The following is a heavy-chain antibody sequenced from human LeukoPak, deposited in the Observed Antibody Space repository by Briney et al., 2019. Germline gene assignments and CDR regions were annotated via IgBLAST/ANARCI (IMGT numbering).Heavy chain of an antibody. J-gene: IGHJ4*02. Sequence: SETLSLTCTVSGGSISSGSYYWNWIRQPAGKGLEWIGRIYTSGSTNYNPSLKSRITISVDTSKNQFSLKLSPVTAADTAVYYCARVGVDYSGNIIKYFFDYWGQGTLVTVSS. CDR1: GGSISSGSYY. CDR2: IYTSGST. D-gene: IGHD4-23*01. CDR3: ARVGVDYSGNIIKYFFDY. V-gene: IGHV4-61*02.